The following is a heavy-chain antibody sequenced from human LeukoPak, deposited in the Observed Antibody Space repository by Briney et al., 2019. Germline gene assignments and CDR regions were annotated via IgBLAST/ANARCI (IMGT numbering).Heavy chain of an antibody. CDR3: ARGTANFWSGYSSHFDY. V-gene: IGHV1-46*01. J-gene: IGHJ4*02. CDR1: GYTFTSYY. D-gene: IGHD3-3*01. CDR2: INPSGGST. Sequence: ASVTVSCKASGYTFTSYYMHWVRQAPGQGLEWMGIINPSGGSTSYAQKFQGRVTMTGDTSTSTVYMEVSSLRSEDTAVYYCARGTANFWSGYSSHFDYWGQGTLVTVSS.